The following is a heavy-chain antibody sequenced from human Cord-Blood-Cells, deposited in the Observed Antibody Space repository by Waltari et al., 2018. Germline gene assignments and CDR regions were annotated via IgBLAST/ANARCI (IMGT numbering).Heavy chain of an antibody. CDR3: ARGPAPLLWFGETYGMDV. CDR1: GYTFTGYY. CDR2: INPNSGGT. V-gene: IGHV1-2*04. Sequence: QVQLVQSGAEVKKPGASVKVSCKASGYTFTGYYMHWVRQAPRPGLEWMGWINPNSGGTNYAQKFQGWVTMTRDTSISTAYMELSRLRSDDTAVYYCARGPAPLLWFGETYGMDVWGQGTTVTVSS. D-gene: IGHD3-10*01. J-gene: IGHJ6*02.